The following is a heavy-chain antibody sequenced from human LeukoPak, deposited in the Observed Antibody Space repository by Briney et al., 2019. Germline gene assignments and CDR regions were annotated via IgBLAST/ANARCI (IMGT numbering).Heavy chain of an antibody. Sequence: GGYLRLSSAASRFTFCTYWMSWVPQAPGQGLEWGANIRQDGSEQYYVDSVKGRFTISRENAKHSRLLQMNSLRAEDEAVYYCARVAVIYYYYMEVWGKGTTVTVSS. CDR1: RFTFCTYW. CDR2: IRQDGSEQ. V-gene: IGHV3-7*01. D-gene: IGHD2/OR15-2a*01. CDR3: ARVAVIYYYYMEV. J-gene: IGHJ6*03.